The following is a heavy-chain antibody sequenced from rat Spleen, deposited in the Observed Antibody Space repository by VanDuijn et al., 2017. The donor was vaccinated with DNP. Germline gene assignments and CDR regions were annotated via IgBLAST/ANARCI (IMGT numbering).Heavy chain of an antibody. CDR2: ISATGGST. CDR3: TPYYGYY. D-gene: IGHD1-7*01. CDR1: GFTVSAFP. Sequence: EVRLVESGGGLVQPGRSMKVSCAASGFTVSAFPMAWVRQTPTKGLDWVASISATGGSTYYRDSVKGRFTISRDSAKSTLYLRMDSLRPEDTATYYCTPYYGYYWGQGVLVTVSS. J-gene: IGHJ2*01. V-gene: IGHV5-46*01.